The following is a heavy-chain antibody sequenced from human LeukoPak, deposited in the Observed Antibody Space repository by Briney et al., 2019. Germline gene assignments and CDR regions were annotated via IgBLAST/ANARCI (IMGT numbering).Heavy chain of an antibody. D-gene: IGHD6-19*01. CDR1: GGSISSYY. J-gene: IGHJ5*02. CDR2: IYYSGST. Sequence: SEPLTLTCTVSGGSISSYYWSWIRQPPGKGLVWLGYIYYSGSTNYNPSLKSRVTISVDTSKNQFSLKLSSVTAADTAVYYCARYSSGRGGWFDPWGQGTLVTVSS. CDR3: ARYSSGRGGWFDP. V-gene: IGHV4-59*01.